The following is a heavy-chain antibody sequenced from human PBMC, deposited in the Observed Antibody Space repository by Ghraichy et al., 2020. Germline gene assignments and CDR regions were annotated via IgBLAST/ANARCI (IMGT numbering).Heavy chain of an antibody. CDR1: GYTFTGYY. J-gene: IGHJ5*02. V-gene: IGHV1-2*02. Sequence: ASVKVSCKASGYTFTGYYMHWVRQAPGQGLEWMGWINPNSGGTNYAQKFQGRVTMTRDTSISTAYMELSRLRSDDTAVYYCARFGYYYDSSGYYLDPWGQGTLVTVSS. CDR3: ARFGYYYDSSGYYLDP. CDR2: INPNSGGT. D-gene: IGHD3-22*01.